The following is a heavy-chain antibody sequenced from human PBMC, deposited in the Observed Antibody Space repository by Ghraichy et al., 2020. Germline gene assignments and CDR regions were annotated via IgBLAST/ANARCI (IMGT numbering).Heavy chain of an antibody. Sequence: GESLNISCAASGFTFSSYSMNWVRQAPGKGLEWVSSISSSSSYIYYADSVKGRFTISRDNAKNSLYLQMNSLRAEDTAVYYCARDQHRLIAARSGGLYYYYYGMDVWGQGTTVTVSS. CDR3: ARDQHRLIAARSGGLYYYYYGMDV. J-gene: IGHJ6*02. V-gene: IGHV3-21*01. CDR1: GFTFSSYS. D-gene: IGHD6-6*01. CDR2: ISSSSSYI.